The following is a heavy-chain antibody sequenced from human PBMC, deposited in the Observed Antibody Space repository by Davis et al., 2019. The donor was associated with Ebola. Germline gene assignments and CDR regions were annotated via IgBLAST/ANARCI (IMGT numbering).Heavy chain of an antibody. V-gene: IGHV4-34*01. D-gene: IGHD2-2*01. J-gene: IGHJ6*03. CDR2: INHSGST. CDR1: GGSFSGYY. Sequence: SETLSLTCAVYGGSFSGYYWSWIRQPPGKGLEWIGEINHSGSTNYNPSLKSRVTISVDTSKNQFSLKLSSVTAADTAVYYCARGVRSVVVPAAQNYYYYMDVWGKGTTVTVSS. CDR3: ARGVRSVVVPAAQNYYYYMDV.